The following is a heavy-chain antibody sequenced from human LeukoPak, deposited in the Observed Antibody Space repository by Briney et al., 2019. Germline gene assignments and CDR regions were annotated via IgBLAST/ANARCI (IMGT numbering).Heavy chain of an antibody. CDR2: FDPEDGET. Sequence: ASVKVSCKVSGYTLTELSMHWVRQAPGKGLEWMGGFDPEDGETIYAQKFQGRVTMTTDTSTSTAYMELRSLRSDDTAVYYCARDPAYYDILTGYYNGYYFDYWAREPWSPSPQ. CDR3: ARDPAYYDILTGYYNGYYFDY. D-gene: IGHD3-9*01. CDR1: GYTLTELS. J-gene: IGHJ4*02. V-gene: IGHV1-24*01.